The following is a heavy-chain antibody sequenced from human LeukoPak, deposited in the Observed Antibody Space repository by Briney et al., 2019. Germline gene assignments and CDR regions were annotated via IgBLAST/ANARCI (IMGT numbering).Heavy chain of an antibody. D-gene: IGHD4-23*01. V-gene: IGHV3-23*01. CDR2: IFGSGGSP. Sequence: GGSLRLSCGASGFTFGSHAMYWVRQAPGKGLEWVAGIFGSGGSPHYADSVNGRFTISRDNAKNSLYLQMNSLRAEDSAVYYCARSIGSTGGGVDVWGRGTTVTVSS. CDR3: ARSIGSTGGGVDV. J-gene: IGHJ6*02. CDR1: GFTFGSHA.